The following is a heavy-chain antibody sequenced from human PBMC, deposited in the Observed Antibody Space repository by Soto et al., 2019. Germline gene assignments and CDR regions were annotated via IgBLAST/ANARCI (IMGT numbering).Heavy chain of an antibody. J-gene: IGHJ4*02. D-gene: IGHD6-19*01. CDR2: ISYDVSNK. CDR1: GFTFSSYG. CDR3: AKDRGGSGWYYFDY. Sequence: QVQLVESGGGVVQPGRSLRLSCAASGFTFSSYGMHWVRQAPGKGLEWVAVISYDVSNKYYADSVKGRFTISRDNSKNTLYLQMNSLRAEDTAVYYCAKDRGGSGWYYFDYWCQGTLVNVSS. V-gene: IGHV3-30*18.